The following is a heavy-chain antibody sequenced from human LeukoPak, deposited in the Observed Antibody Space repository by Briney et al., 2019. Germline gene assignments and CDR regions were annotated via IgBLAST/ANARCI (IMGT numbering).Heavy chain of an antibody. CDR1: GYTFTTYH. V-gene: IGHV1-46*01. CDR2: IDTSDGNT. CDR3: ATERSAGTWFDP. Sequence: ASVKVSCKASGYTFTTYHMHWVRQAPGQGLEWVGMIDTSDGNTNYAQKFQGRVTMTRDTSTSTVYMELSYLRSEDTAVYYCATERSAGTWFDPWGQGTLVTVS. D-gene: IGHD6-13*01. J-gene: IGHJ5*02.